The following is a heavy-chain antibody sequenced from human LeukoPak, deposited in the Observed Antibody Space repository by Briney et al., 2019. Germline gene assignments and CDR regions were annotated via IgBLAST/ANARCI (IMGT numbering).Heavy chain of an antibody. CDR2: FDPEDGET. V-gene: IGHV1-24*01. Sequence: ASVKVSCKVSGYTLTELSMHWARQAPRKGLEWMGGFDPEDGETIYAQKFQGRVTMTEDTSTDTAYMELSSLRSEDTAVYYCATTGTTGYYYGMDVWGQGTTVTVSS. D-gene: IGHD1-1*01. CDR3: ATTGTTGYYYGMDV. J-gene: IGHJ6*02. CDR1: GYTLTELS.